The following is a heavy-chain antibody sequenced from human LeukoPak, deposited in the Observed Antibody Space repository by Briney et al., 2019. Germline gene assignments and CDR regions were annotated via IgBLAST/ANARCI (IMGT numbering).Heavy chain of an antibody. D-gene: IGHD5-12*01. Sequence: PGGSLRLSCAASGFTFSSYGMHWVRQAPGKGLEWVAVISYDGSNKYYADSVKGRFTISRDNSKNTLYLQMNSLRAEDTAVYYCAKSTRWGILNDSGYFGFDYWGQGTLVTVSS. CDR1: GFTFSSYG. CDR2: ISYDGSNK. J-gene: IGHJ4*02. CDR3: AKSTRWGILNDSGYFGFDY. V-gene: IGHV3-30*18.